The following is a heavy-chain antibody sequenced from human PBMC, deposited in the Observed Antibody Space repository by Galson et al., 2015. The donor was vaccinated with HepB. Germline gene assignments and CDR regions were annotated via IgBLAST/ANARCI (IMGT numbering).Heavy chain of an antibody. J-gene: IGHJ5*02. CDR2: MNPNSGNT. CDR1: GYTVTSYD. Sequence: SVTVSCKASGYTVTSYDINWVRQATGQGLEWMGWMNPNSGNTGYAEKFQGRVTMTRNSSISTAYMELRSLRSDDTAVYYCARDKGILDSSGWYEEYNWFDPWGQGTLVTVSS. CDR3: ARDKGILDSSGWYEEYNWFDP. V-gene: IGHV1-8*01. D-gene: IGHD6-19*01.